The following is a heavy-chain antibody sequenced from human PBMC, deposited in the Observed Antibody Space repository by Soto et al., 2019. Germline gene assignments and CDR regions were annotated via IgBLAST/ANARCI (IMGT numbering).Heavy chain of an antibody. J-gene: IGHJ5*02. CDR2: IIPILGIA. V-gene: IGHV1-69*02. D-gene: IGHD4-17*01. CDR3: ARAPTVPTKGNWFDP. Sequence: QVQLVQSGAEVKKPGSSVKVSCKASGGTFSSYTISWVRQAPGQGLEWMGRIIPILGIANYAQKFQGRVTITADKSTSTAYMELSSLRSEDTAVYYCARAPTVPTKGNWFDPWGQGTLVTVSS. CDR1: GGTFSSYT.